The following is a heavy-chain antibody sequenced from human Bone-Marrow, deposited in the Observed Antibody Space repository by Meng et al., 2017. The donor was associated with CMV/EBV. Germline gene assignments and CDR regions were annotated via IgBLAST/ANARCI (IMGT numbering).Heavy chain of an antibody. V-gene: IGHV1-18*01. D-gene: IGHD1-7*01. Sequence: VSCKASGYTFTSYGISWVRQAPGQGLEWMGWISAYNGNTNYAQKLQGRVTMTTDTSTSTAYMELRSLRSDDTAVYYCARVMELRSRLKYYFDYWGQGTLVTVSS. CDR3: ARVMELRSRLKYYFDY. J-gene: IGHJ4*02. CDR1: GYTFTSYG. CDR2: ISAYNGNT.